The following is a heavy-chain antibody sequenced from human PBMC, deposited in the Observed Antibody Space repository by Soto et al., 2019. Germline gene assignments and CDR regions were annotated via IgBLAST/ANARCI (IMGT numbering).Heavy chain of an antibody. V-gene: IGHV3-9*01. Sequence: PGGSLRLSCAACGFTFDDYAMHWVRQAPGKGLEWVSGISWNSGSIGYADSVQGRFTISRDNAKNSLYLQMNRLRAEDTALYYCAKGGVISSSWYYFDYWGQGTLVTVSS. D-gene: IGHD6-13*01. CDR3: AKGGVISSSWYYFDY. CDR1: GFTFDDYA. J-gene: IGHJ4*02. CDR2: ISWNSGSI.